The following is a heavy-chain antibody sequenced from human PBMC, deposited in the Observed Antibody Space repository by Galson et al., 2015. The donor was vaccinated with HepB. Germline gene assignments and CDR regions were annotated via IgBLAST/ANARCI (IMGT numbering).Heavy chain of an antibody. CDR1: RYTFTGYY. V-gene: IGHV1-2*02. J-gene: IGHJ4*02. D-gene: IGHD2-15*01. Sequence: SVKVSCKASRYTFTGYYLHWVRQAPGQGLEWMGWINPNSGGTNYAQKFQGRVTMTRDTSINTAYMELSRLRSGDTAVYYCARIPGYCSGGSCSLFDYWGQGTLVTVSS. CDR2: INPNSGGT. CDR3: ARIPGYCSGGSCSLFDY.